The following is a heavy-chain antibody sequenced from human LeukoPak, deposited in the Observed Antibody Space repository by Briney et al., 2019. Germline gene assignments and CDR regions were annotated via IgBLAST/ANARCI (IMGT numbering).Heavy chain of an antibody. CDR3: ARDSRIVVNERRFDY. V-gene: IGHV1-18*01. CDR2: ISAYNGNT. Sequence: EASVKVSCKASGYTFTSYGISWVRQASGQGLEWMGWISAYNGNTNYAQKLQGRVTMTTDTSTSTAYMELRSLRSDDTAVYHCARDSRIVVNERRFDYWGQGTLVTVSS. D-gene: IGHD2-21*01. CDR1: GYTFTSYG. J-gene: IGHJ4*02.